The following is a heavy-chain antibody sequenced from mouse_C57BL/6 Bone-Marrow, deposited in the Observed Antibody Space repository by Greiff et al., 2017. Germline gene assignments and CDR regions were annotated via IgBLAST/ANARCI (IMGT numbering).Heavy chain of an antibody. V-gene: IGHV1-69*01. Sequence: QVQLQQPGAELVMPGASVKLSCKASGYTFTSYWMHWVKQRPGQGLEWIGEIDPSDSYTNYNQKFKGKSTLTVDKSSSTAYMQLSSLTSEDSAVYYCARDYGSSYDYFDYWGRGTTLTVSS. CDR1: GYTFTSYW. D-gene: IGHD1-1*01. CDR3: ARDYGSSYDYFDY. CDR2: IDPSDSYT. J-gene: IGHJ2*01.